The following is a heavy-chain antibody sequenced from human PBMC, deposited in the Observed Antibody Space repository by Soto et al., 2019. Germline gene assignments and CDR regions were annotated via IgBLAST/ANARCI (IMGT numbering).Heavy chain of an antibody. J-gene: IGHJ4*02. CDR2: IFNGGSA. Sequence: PSETLSLTCTVSGSSISSGYYYWGWIRQPPGKGLEWGGYIFNGGSANYNPSLKSRVGISVDMSQNQFSLKLTSVTAADTAVYYCARHGGIYSNSWYDFDYWGQGTLVTVS. D-gene: IGHD5-18*01. CDR3: ARHGGIYSNSWYDFDY. CDR1: GSSISSGYYY. V-gene: IGHV4-61*05.